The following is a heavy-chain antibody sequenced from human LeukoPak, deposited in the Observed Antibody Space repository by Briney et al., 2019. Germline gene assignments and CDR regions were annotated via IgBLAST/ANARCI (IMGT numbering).Heavy chain of an antibody. J-gene: IGHJ1*01. D-gene: IGHD6-13*01. V-gene: IGHV4-61*08. CDR1: GGSISSGDYY. CDR3: ARSGGLYTSTWYFHH. Sequence: SETLSLTCTVSGGSISSGDYYWSWIRQPPGKGLEWIGFIDDSGSTIYNPSLRSRVTISVTTSKNQFSLQLSSVTAADTAVYYCARSGGLYTSTWYFHHWGQGTPVTVSS. CDR2: IDDSGST.